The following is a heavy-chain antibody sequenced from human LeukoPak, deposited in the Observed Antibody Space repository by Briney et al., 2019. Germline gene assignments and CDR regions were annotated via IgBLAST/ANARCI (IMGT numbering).Heavy chain of an antibody. Sequence: ASVKVSCKVSGYTLAELSMHWVRQAPGKGLEWMGGFDPEDGETIYAQKFQGRVTMTEDTSTDTAYMELSSLRSEDTAVYYCATGLAADDAFDIWGQGTMGTVSS. CDR3: ATGLAADDAFDI. CDR2: FDPEDGET. D-gene: IGHD6-25*01. CDR1: GYTLAELS. J-gene: IGHJ3*02. V-gene: IGHV1-24*01.